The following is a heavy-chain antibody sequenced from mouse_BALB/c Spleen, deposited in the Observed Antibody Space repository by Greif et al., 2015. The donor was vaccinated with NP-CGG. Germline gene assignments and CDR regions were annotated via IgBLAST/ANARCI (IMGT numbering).Heavy chain of an antibody. CDR2: IDPENGDT. D-gene: IGHD2-3*01. CDR3: TLYDGYYWFAY. CDR1: GFNIKDYY. J-gene: IGHJ3*01. Sequence: SGAELVRSGASVKLSCTASGFNIKDYYMHWVKQRPEQGLEWIGWIDPENGDTEYAPKFQGKATMTADTSSNTAYLQLSSLTSEDTAVYYCTLYDGYYWFAYWDQGTLVTVSA. V-gene: IGHV14-4*02.